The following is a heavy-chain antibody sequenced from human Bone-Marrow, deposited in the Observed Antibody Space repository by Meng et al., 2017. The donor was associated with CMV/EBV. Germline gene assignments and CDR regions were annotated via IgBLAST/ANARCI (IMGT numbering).Heavy chain of an antibody. CDR1: GFTVSSNY. V-gene: IGHV3-53*01. CDR3: ARLYCSSTSCPQGMYFDY. CDR2: IYSGGST. D-gene: IGHD2-2*01. J-gene: IGHJ4*02. Sequence: GESLKISCAASGFTVSSNYMSWVRQAPGKGLEWVSVIYSGGSTYYADSVKGRFTISRDNSKNTLYLQMNSLRAEDTAVYYCARLYCSSTSCPQGMYFDYWGQGTLVTVSS.